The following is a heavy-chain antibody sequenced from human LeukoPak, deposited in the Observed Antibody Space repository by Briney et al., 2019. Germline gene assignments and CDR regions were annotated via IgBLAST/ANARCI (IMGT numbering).Heavy chain of an antibody. CDR1: GFTFSSYS. Sequence: PGGSLRLSCAASGFTFSSYSMNWVRQAPGKGLEWVSSISSSSSYTYYADSVKGRFTTSRDNAKNSLYLQMNSLRAEDTAVYYCARDGTLPYYYDSSGYFDYWGQGTLVTVSS. CDR2: ISSSSSYT. D-gene: IGHD3-22*01. J-gene: IGHJ4*02. V-gene: IGHV3-21*01. CDR3: ARDGTLPYYYDSSGYFDY.